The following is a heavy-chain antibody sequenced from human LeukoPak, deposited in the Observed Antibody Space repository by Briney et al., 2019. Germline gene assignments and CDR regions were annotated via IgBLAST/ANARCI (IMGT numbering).Heavy chain of an antibody. J-gene: IGHJ3*02. CDR3: ARHQPRIANAFDI. Sequence: SETLSLTCTVSGGSISSYYWSWIRQPPGKGLEWIGYIYYSGSTNYNPSLKSRVTISVDTSKNQFSLKLSSVTAADTAVYYCARHQPRIANAFDIWGQGTMVTVSS. CDR2: IYYSGST. D-gene: IGHD6-13*01. V-gene: IGHV4-59*08. CDR1: GGSISSYY.